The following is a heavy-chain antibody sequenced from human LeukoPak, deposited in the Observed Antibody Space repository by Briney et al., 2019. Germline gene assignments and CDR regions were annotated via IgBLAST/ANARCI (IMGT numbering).Heavy chain of an antibody. V-gene: IGHV1-69*06. D-gene: IGHD3-10*01. CDR2: IIPIFGTA. CDR3: ARGSMVRGVIPYYYFDY. Sequence: SVKVSCKASGGTFSSYAISWARQAPGQGLEWTGGIIPIFGTANYAQKFQGRVTITADKSTSTAYMELSSLRSEDTAVYYCARGSMVRGVIPYYYFDYWGQGTLVTVSS. CDR1: GGTFSSYA. J-gene: IGHJ4*02.